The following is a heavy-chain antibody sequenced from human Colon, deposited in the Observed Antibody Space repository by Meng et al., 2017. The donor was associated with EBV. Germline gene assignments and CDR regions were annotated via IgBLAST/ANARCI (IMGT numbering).Heavy chain of an antibody. CDR3: ARGELLWDY. Sequence: VPLMESGPGLVKPSQTLSLTCTVSGDSLSSGEYFWSWIRQPPGKGLEWIGYMDYRGSTFYNPSLKSRVTISVDTSKNQFSLKLSSVIAADTAVYFCARGELLWDYWGQGTLVTVSS. CDR1: GDSLSSGEYF. D-gene: IGHD2-2*01. CDR2: MDYRGST. V-gene: IGHV4-30-4*01. J-gene: IGHJ4*02.